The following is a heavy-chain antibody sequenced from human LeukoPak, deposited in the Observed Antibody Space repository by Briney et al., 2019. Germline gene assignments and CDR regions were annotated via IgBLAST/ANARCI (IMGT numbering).Heavy chain of an antibody. J-gene: IGHJ4*02. CDR3: ARLVALAATYYFDY. D-gene: IGHD6-25*01. CDR1: GFTFSSYS. V-gene: IGHV3-21*01. CDR2: ISSSSTYI. Sequence: PGGSLRLSCAASGFTFSSYSMSGVRQAPGKGLEWVSSISSSSTYIYYADSVKGRFTISRDNAKNSLYLQMNGLRAEDTAVYYCARLVALAATYYFDYWGQGTLVTVSS.